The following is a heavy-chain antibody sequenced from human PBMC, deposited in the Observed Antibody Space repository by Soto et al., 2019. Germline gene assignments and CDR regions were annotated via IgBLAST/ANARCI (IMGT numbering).Heavy chain of an antibody. D-gene: IGHD3-10*01. CDR1: GYTFTSYG. CDR3: ARDRTARGGAFDI. CDR2: IIAYNGKT. V-gene: IGHV1-18*01. Sequence: QVQLVQSGAEVKKPGASVKVSCKASGYTFTSYGISWVRQAPGQGLEWMGWIIAYNGKTNSAQKLQGRVTMTTDTSTSTDYLELRSLRYADTAVYYCARDRTARGGAFDIWGHGTMFAVCS. J-gene: IGHJ3*02.